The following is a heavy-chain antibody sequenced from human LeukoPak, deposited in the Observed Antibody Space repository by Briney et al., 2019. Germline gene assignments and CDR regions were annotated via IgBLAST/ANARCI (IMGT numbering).Heavy chain of an antibody. CDR3: AKDMAAAGKGYYFDY. D-gene: IGHD6-13*01. Sequence: GGSLRLSCAASGFTFDDHAMHWVRQAPGKGLEWVSLISWDGGSTYYADSVKGRFTISRDNSKNSLYLQMNSLRAEDTALYYCAKDMAAAGKGYYFDYWGQGTLVTVSS. CDR2: ISWDGGST. CDR1: GFTFDDHA. J-gene: IGHJ4*02. V-gene: IGHV3-43D*03.